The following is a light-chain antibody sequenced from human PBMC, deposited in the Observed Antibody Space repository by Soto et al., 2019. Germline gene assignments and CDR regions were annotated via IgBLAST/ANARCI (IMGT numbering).Light chain of an antibody. CDR3: KSFDTRLNSVV. J-gene: IGLJ2*01. CDR2: GNN. V-gene: IGLV1-40*01. CDR1: SSNIGAGYD. Sequence: QTVVTQPPSVSGAPGQRVTISCTGSSSNIGAGYDVHWYQQFPGRAPKLLMYGNNNRPSGVPDRFSGSKSGTSASLDITGLQADDEADYYCKSFDTRLNSVVFGGGTKLTVL.